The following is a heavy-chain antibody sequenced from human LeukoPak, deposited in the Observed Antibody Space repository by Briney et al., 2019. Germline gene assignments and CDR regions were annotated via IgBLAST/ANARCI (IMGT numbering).Heavy chain of an antibody. CDR3: ASEYGSGYYYAVY. CDR1: GGSFSGYY. Sequence: PSETLSLTCAVYGGSFSGYYWSWIRQPPGKGPEWLGEINHSGSTNYNPSLKSRVTISVDTSKNQFSLKLSSVTAADTAVYYCASEYGSGYYYAVYWGQGTLVTVSS. J-gene: IGHJ4*02. D-gene: IGHD3-22*01. CDR2: INHSGST. V-gene: IGHV4-34*01.